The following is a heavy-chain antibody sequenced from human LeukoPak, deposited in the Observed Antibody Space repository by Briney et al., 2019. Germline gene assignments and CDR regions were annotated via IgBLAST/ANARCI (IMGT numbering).Heavy chain of an antibody. CDR1: GGSINNYD. CDR2: IYYSGSA. D-gene: IGHD3-22*01. Sequence: SETLSLTCTVSGGSINNYDWSWIRQPPGKGLEYIGYIYYSGSANYNPSLKSRVTISVDPSKNQFSLKLSSVTAADTAVCYCARNGDYYEKSGYYYLFDFWGQGTLVTVSS. V-gene: IGHV4-59*01. J-gene: IGHJ4*02. CDR3: ARNGDYYEKSGYYYLFDF.